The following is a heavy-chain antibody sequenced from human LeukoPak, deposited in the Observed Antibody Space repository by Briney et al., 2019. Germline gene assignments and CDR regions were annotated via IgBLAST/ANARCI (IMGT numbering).Heavy chain of an antibody. J-gene: IGHJ4*02. CDR3: AKVLRGLQFDY. Sequence: PGGSLRLSCAASGFTFSSYGMHWVRQAPGKGLEWVAVISYDGSNKYYADSVKGRFTISRDNSKNTLYLQMNSLRAEDTAVYYCAKVLRGLQFDYWGQGTLVTVSS. D-gene: IGHD5-24*01. V-gene: IGHV3-30*18. CDR1: GFTFSSYG. CDR2: ISYDGSNK.